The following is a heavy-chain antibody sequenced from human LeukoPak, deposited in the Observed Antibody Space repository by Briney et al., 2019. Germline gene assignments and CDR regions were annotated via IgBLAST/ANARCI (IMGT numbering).Heavy chain of an antibody. Sequence: SETLSLTCTVSGGSISSYYWSWIRQPPGKGLEWIVYVYYRGSTNYNPSLKSRVTIPLDTSNNHFFLKLSSVTAADTAVYYGARGGGGATYYSGLDVWGKGTTVTISS. CDR3: ARGGGGATYYSGLDV. J-gene: IGHJ6*04. CDR1: GGSISSYY. D-gene: IGHD3-10*01. V-gene: IGHV4-59*01. CDR2: VYYRGST.